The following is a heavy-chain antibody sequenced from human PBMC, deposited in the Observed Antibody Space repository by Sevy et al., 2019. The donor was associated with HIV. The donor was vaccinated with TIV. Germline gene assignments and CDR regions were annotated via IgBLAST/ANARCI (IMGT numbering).Heavy chain of an antibody. V-gene: IGHV1-24*01. J-gene: IGHJ6*02. CDR3: ATIDFWSENPFYGTDV. CDR1: GYTLTKLP. Sequence: DSVKVSCKVSGYTLTKLPMHWVRQAPRKGLERMGGFDPEDRETIYPQRFQGRVTMTEDTSTDTAYMELSSLRSEDTAVYYCATIDFWSENPFYGTDVWGQGTTVTVSS. CDR2: FDPEDRET. D-gene: IGHD3-3*01.